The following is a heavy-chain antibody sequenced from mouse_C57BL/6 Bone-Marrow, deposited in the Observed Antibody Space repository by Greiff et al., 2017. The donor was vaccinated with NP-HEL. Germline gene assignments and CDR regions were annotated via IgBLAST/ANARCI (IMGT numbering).Heavy chain of an antibody. J-gene: IGHJ4*01. CDR2: LRNKANGYPT. V-gene: IGHV7-3*01. CDR1: GFTFTDYY. CDR3: ARYSLYSNWVDY. Sequence: EVKLVESGGGLVQPGGSLSLSCAASGFTFTDYYMSWVRQPPGQALEWLGFLRNKANGYPTEYSASVKGRFTISRDNSQSILYLQMNALRAEDSATYYCARYSLYSNWVDYWGQGTSVTVSS. D-gene: IGHD2-5*01.